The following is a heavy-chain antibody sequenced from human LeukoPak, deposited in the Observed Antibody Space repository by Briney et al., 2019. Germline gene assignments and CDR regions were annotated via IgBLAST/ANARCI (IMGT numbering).Heavy chain of an antibody. Sequence: PSETLSLTCAVYGGSFSGYYWSWIRQPPGKGLEWIGEINHSGSTNYNPSLKSRVTISVDTSKNQFSLKLSSVTAADTAVYYCARGDDSSGYYYGWYYDLWGRGTLVTVSS. V-gene: IGHV4-34*01. D-gene: IGHD3-22*01. CDR2: INHSGST. CDR3: ARGDDSSGYYYGWYYDL. J-gene: IGHJ2*01. CDR1: GGSFSGYY.